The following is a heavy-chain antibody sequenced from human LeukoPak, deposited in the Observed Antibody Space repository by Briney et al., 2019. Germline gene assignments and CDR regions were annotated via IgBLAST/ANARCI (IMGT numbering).Heavy chain of an antibody. CDR1: GGSFSGYY. D-gene: IGHD3-22*01. V-gene: IGHV4-34*01. J-gene: IGHJ3*02. CDR2: INHSGST. CDR3: ARGRRITMIVVVISNAFDI. Sequence: SETLSLTCAVYGGSFSGYYWSWIRQPPGKGLEWIGEINHSGSTNYNPSLKSRVTISVDTSKNQFSLKLSSVTAADTAVDYCARGRRITMIVVVISNAFDIWGQGTMVTVSS.